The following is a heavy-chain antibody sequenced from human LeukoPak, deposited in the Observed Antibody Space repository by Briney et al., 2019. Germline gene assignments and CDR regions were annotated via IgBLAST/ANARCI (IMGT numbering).Heavy chain of an antibody. CDR2: ISSSSSYI. Sequence: GGSLRLSCAASGFTFSIYSMNWVRQAPGKGLEWVSSISSSSSYIYYADSVKGRFTISRDNAKNSLYLQMNSLRAEDTAVYYCAREYYDSSGYFDYWGQGTLVTVSS. J-gene: IGHJ4*02. V-gene: IGHV3-21*01. CDR1: GFTFSIYS. CDR3: AREYYDSSGYFDY. D-gene: IGHD3-22*01.